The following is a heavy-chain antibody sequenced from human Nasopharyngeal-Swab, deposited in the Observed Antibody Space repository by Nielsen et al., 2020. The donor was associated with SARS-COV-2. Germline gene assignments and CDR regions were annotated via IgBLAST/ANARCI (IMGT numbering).Heavy chain of an antibody. CDR3: ARAMITFGGVTHFDY. V-gene: IGHV4-59*13. J-gene: IGHJ4*02. D-gene: IGHD3-16*01. CDR1: GGSISSYY. CDR2: IYYSGST. Sequence: SETLLTCTVSGGSISSYYWSWIRQPPGKGLEWIGYIYYSGSTNYNPSLKSRVTISVDTSKNQFSLKLSSVTAADTAVYYCARAMITFGGVTHFDYWGQGTLVTVSS.